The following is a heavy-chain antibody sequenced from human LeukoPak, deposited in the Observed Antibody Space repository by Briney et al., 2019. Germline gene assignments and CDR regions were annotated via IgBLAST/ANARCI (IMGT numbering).Heavy chain of an antibody. CDR1: GFTFDRFT. Sequence: PGGSLRLSCAASGFTFDRFTIHWVRQTPGKGLEWVSLINRRGHTFYADSVKGRFTISRDNAKNSLYLQMNSLRAEDTALYYCAKAPGSTSDYLDYWGQGTLVTVSS. CDR2: INRRGHT. V-gene: IGHV3-43*01. CDR3: AKAPGSTSDYLDY. J-gene: IGHJ4*02. D-gene: IGHD2-2*01.